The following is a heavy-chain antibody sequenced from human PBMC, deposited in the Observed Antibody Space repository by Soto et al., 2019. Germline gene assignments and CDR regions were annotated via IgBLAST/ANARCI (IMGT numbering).Heavy chain of an antibody. CDR3: ARYDSPSLAGNWFDP. Sequence: PGESLKISCKCSGYSFSGHWIGLVRQTPGKGLEWMGIIYPDYSTTTYSPSFQGQVTISADKSISTAYLQWSSLKASDTAMYYCARYDSPSLAGNWFDPWGQGTLVTVSS. V-gene: IGHV5-51*01. CDR2: IYPDYSTT. D-gene: IGHD3-22*01. CDR1: GYSFSGHW. J-gene: IGHJ5*02.